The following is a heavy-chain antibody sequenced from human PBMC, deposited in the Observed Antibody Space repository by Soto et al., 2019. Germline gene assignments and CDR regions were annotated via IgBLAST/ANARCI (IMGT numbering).Heavy chain of an antibody. CDR2: IYYSGST. J-gene: IGHJ3*02. Sequence: QVQLQESGPGLVKPSQTLSLTCTVSGGSISSGGYYWSWIRQHPGKGLEWIGYIYYSGSTYYNPSLKRRVXXSXDXXKNQISLKLSSVTAADTAVYYCARGATVVNRAFDIWGQGTMVTVSS. CDR1: GGSISSGGYY. CDR3: ARGATVVNRAFDI. D-gene: IGHD4-17*01. V-gene: IGHV4-31*03.